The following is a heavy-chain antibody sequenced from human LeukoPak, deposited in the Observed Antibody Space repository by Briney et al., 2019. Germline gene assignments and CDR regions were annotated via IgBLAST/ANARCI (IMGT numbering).Heavy chain of an antibody. CDR3: AELGITMIGGV. D-gene: IGHD3-10*02. Sequence: GGSLRLSCAASGFPFTSYWMTWVRQAPGMGLTWVATINLDGSEKYYVDSVKGRFTISRDNAKNSLYLQMNSLRAEDTAVYYCAELGITMIGGVWGKGTTVTISS. CDR1: GFPFTSYW. V-gene: IGHV3-7*01. CDR2: INLDGSEK. J-gene: IGHJ6*04.